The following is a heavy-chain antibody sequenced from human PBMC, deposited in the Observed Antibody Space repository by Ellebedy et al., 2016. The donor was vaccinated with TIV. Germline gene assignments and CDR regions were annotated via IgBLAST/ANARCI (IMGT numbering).Heavy chain of an antibody. CDR2: INTDGNST. J-gene: IGHJ4*02. Sequence: HTGGSLRLFCAASGFNFSNYWMHWVRQAPGKGLMWVSRINTDGNSTSYADSVRGRFTISRDNAKNTLYLQMNSLRAEDTALYYCSRYSTASGSWGRGTQVTVSA. D-gene: IGHD2-21*01. V-gene: IGHV3-74*01. CDR1: GFNFSNYW. CDR3: SRYSTASGS.